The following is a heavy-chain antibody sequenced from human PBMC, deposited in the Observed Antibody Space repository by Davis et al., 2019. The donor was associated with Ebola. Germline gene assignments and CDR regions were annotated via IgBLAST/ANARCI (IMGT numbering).Heavy chain of an antibody. CDR2: INDSGGT. CDR1: GGSFSGYY. Sequence: MPSETLSLTCAVYGGSFSGYYWSWIRQLPGKGPEWIGEINDSGGTYYNPSLKSRVTISVDTSKNQFSLKLSSVTAADTAVYYCSRGSGGPRLGDWGQGTLVTVSS. D-gene: IGHD3-16*01. CDR3: SRGSGGPRLGD. V-gene: IGHV4-34*01. J-gene: IGHJ4*02.